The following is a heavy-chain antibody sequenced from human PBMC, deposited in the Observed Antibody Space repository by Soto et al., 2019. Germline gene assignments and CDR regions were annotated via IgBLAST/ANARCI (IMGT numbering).Heavy chain of an antibody. V-gene: IGHV4-31*02. J-gene: IGHJ5*02. CDR3: ARVGGSGSYMIYDWFDP. Sequence: HPGKGLEWIGYIYYSGSTYYNPSLKSRVTISVDTSKNQFSLKLSSVTAADTAVYYCARVGGSGSYMIYDWFDPWGQGTLVTVSS. D-gene: IGHD3-10*01. CDR2: IYYSGST.